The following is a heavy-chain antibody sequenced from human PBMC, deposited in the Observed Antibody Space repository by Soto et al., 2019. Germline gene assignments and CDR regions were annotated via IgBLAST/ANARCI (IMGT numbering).Heavy chain of an antibody. V-gene: IGHV3-30*18. J-gene: IGHJ4*02. CDR3: AKTQGAMVSYYFDY. D-gene: IGHD5-18*01. CDR1: GFTFSSYG. Sequence: PGGSLRLSCAASGFTFSSYGMHWVRQAPGEGLEWVAVISYDGSNKYYADSVKGRFTISRDNSKNTLYLQMNSLRAEDTAVYYCAKTQGAMVSYYFDYRGQGTLVTVSS. CDR2: ISYDGSNK.